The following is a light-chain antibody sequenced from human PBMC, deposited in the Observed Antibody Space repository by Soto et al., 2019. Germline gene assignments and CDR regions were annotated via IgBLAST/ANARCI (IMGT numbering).Light chain of an antibody. CDR1: QSVSNDF. V-gene: IGKV3-20*01. CDR2: GAS. CDR3: QQYGSSPWT. Sequence: EIVLTQSPGILSLSPGQRVTLSCRASQSVSNDFLAWYQQKPGQAPRLLIYGASTRATDVPDRFSGSGSGADFTLTISRLEPEDFAVYYCQQYGSSPWTFGQGTKVDIK. J-gene: IGKJ1*01.